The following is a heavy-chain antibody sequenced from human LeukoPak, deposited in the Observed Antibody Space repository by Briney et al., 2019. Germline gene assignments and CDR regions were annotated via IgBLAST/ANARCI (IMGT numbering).Heavy chain of an antibody. Sequence: HAGGSLRLSCAASGFTFSSYGMHWVRQAPGKGLEWVAFIRYDGSNKYYADSVKGRFTISRDNSKNTLYLQMNSLRAEDTAVYYCAKDQGIAAAGTGDYWGQGTLVTVSS. V-gene: IGHV3-30*02. CDR3: AKDQGIAAAGTGDY. CDR2: IRYDGSNK. CDR1: GFTFSSYG. J-gene: IGHJ4*02. D-gene: IGHD6-13*01.